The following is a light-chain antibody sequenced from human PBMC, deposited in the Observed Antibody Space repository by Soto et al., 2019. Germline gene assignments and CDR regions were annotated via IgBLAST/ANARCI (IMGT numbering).Light chain of an antibody. J-gene: IGLJ3*02. Sequence: QPVLTQPPSASGTPGQRVTISCSGSSSNIGSNSVYWYQQLPGTAPKLLIYTNNRRPSGVPDRFSGSKSGTSASLAISGLRSEDEADYYCAAWDDSLSGHWVFGGGTKVTVL. CDR3: AAWDDSLSGHWV. CDR2: TNN. CDR1: SSNIGSNS. V-gene: IGLV1-47*02.